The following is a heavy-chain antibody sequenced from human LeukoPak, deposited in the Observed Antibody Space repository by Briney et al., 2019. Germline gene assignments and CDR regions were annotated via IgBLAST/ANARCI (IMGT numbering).Heavy chain of an antibody. V-gene: IGHV3-21*01. CDR1: GFTFSSYS. D-gene: IGHD5-24*01. Sequence: TGGSLRLSCAASGFTFSSYSMNWVRQAPGKGLEWVSSISSSSSYIYYADSVKGRFTISRDNAKNSVYLQINSLRAEDTAVYYCARDLGWLQSDYWGQGTLVTVSS. CDR2: ISSSSSYI. CDR3: ARDLGWLQSDY. J-gene: IGHJ4*02.